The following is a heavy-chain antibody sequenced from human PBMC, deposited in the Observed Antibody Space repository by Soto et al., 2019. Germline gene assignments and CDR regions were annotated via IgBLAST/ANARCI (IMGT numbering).Heavy chain of an antibody. CDR3: ARAGCDGGTCYTLVGLRYGMDV. CDR2: ISYDGNNK. D-gene: IGHD2-15*01. CDR1: GFTFSSYA. V-gene: IGHV3-30-3*01. Sequence: QVQLVESGGGGVQPGRSLRLSCAASGFTFSSYARYWVRQAPGKGLEWVAVISYDGNNKHYADSVKGRFTIARDNSKNTLYLQMNSLRAEDTAVYYCARAGCDGGTCYTLVGLRYGMDVWGQGTTVTVSS. J-gene: IGHJ6*02.